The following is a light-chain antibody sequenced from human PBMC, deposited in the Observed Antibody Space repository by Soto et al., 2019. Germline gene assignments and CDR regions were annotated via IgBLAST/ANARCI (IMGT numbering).Light chain of an antibody. CDR3: QQSSNWPLT. CDR2: AAS. J-gene: IGKJ1*01. V-gene: IGKV3-11*01. CDR1: QSVSSS. Sequence: EIVLTQSPATLSLSPGERATLSCRASQSVSSSLALYHQKAGQAPRLLIYAASPRATGIPDRFSGSGSGTDFSLTISRLEPEDFAVYYCQQSSNWPLTFGEGTKVEIK.